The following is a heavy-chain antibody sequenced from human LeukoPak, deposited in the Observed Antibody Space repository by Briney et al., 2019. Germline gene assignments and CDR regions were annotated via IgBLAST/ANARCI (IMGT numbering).Heavy chain of an antibody. CDR1: GFTVSSNY. CDR2: FYSGGRT. Sequence: TGGSLRLSCAASGFTVSSNYMSWVRQAPGKGLEWVSVFYSGGRTYYSDSVKGRFTISRDNSKNTLYLQMNSLRAEDTAVYYCARGASGGYNWFDPWGQGTLVTVSS. D-gene: IGHD6-19*01. V-gene: IGHV3-53*01. J-gene: IGHJ5*02. CDR3: ARGASGGYNWFDP.